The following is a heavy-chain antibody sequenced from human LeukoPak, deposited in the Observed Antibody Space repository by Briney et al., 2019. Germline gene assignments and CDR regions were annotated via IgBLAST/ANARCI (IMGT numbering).Heavy chain of an antibody. D-gene: IGHD5-24*01. CDR2: IYYSGST. Sequence: SETLSLTCTVSGGSINTYYWSWIRQPPGKGLEWIGYIYYSGSTVYNPSLKNGVTISLGTSKNQYSLRLSSVTAADTAVYYCARSYNNAGYFYYGMDVWGQGTTVTVSS. J-gene: IGHJ6*02. V-gene: IGHV4-59*08. CDR1: GGSINTYY. CDR3: ARSYNNAGYFYYGMDV.